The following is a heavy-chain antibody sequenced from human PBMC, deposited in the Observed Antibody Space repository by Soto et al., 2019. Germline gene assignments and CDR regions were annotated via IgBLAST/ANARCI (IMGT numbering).Heavy chain of an antibody. CDR3: ARFLQLRTLNY. Sequence: QVQLVQSEGEMKKPGASVKDSCKASGYTFTSFGIGWVRQPPGQALEYMGWITVWNGNTNYAQKSQRRATMTADTSTSTVYLELTNLISDDTAGYYCARFLQLRTLNYWGQGTMVTASS. CDR2: ITVWNGNT. V-gene: IGHV1-18*04. CDR1: GYTFTSFG. J-gene: IGHJ4*02. D-gene: IGHD5-18*01.